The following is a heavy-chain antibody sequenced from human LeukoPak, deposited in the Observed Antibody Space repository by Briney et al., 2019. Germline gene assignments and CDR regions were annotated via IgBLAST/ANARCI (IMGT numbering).Heavy chain of an antibody. Sequence: PGGSLRLSGAASGFTFSSYAMHWVRQAPGKGLEWVAVISYDGSNKYYADSVKGRFTISRDNSKNTLYLQMNSLRAEDTAVYYCARHLKYYYGSGSHKNWFDPWGQGTLVTVSS. CDR2: ISYDGSNK. CDR3: ARHLKYYYGSGSHKNWFDP. CDR1: GFTFSSYA. D-gene: IGHD3-10*01. V-gene: IGHV3-30*04. J-gene: IGHJ5*02.